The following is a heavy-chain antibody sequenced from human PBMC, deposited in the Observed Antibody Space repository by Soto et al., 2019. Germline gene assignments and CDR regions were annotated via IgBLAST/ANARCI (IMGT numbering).Heavy chain of an antibody. CDR1: GGSISSGGYS. J-gene: IGHJ4*02. V-gene: IGHV4-30-2*01. CDR3: ARGVTTVTTIDY. Sequence: PSETLSLTCAVSGGSISSGGYSWSWIRQQPGKGLEWIGYIYHSGSTYYNPSLKSRVTISVDRSKNQFSLKLRSVTAADTAVYYCARGVTTVTTIDYWGQGTLVTVSS. CDR2: IYHSGST. D-gene: IGHD4-17*01.